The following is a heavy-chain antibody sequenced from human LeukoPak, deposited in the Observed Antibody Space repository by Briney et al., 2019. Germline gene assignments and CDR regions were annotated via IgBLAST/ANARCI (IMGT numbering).Heavy chain of an antibody. D-gene: IGHD2-2*02. Sequence: GASVKVSCKVSGYTLTELSMHWVRQAPGKGLEWMGGFDPEDGETIYAQKFQGRVTMTEDTSTDTAYMELSSLRSEDTAVYYCATEGCSSTSCYKNYWGQGTLVIVSS. J-gene: IGHJ4*02. CDR2: FDPEDGET. CDR3: ATEGCSSTSCYKNY. V-gene: IGHV1-24*01. CDR1: GYTLTELS.